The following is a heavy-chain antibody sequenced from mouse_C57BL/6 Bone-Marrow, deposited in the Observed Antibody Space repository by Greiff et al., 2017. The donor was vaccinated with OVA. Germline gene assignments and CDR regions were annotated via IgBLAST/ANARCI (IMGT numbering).Heavy chain of an antibody. CDR1: GFTFSNYW. V-gene: IGHV6-3*01. Sequence: EVMLVESGGGLVQPGGSMKLSCVASGFTFSNYWMNWVRQSPEKGLEWVAQIRLKSDNYATHYAESVKGRFTISRDDSKSSVYLQMNNLRAEDTGIDYCTNNLCCGFAYWGQGTLVTVSA. CDR2: IRLKSDNYAT. CDR3: TNNLCCGFAY. J-gene: IGHJ3*01. D-gene: IGHD6-1*01.